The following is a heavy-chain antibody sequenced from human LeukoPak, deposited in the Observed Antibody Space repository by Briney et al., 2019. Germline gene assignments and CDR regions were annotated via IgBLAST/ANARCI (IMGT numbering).Heavy chain of an antibody. CDR2: IYYSGST. CDR3: ARSSWDNGSGTGAFDI. J-gene: IGHJ3*02. D-gene: IGHD1-26*01. CDR1: GGSISSYY. Sequence: PSETLSLTCTVSGGSISSYYWSWIRQPPGKGLEWIGYIYYSGSTNYNPSLKSRVTISVDTSKNQFSLKLSSVTAADTAVYYCARSSWDNGSGTGAFDIWGQGTMVTVSS. V-gene: IGHV4-59*01.